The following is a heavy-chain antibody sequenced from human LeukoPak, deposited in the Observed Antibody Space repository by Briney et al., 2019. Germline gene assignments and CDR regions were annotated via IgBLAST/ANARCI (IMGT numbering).Heavy chain of an antibody. CDR3: ASGLKTVTLDY. J-gene: IGHJ4*02. Sequence: ASVKVSCKASGGTFSSYAISWVRQAPGQGLEWMGRIIPIFGIANYAQKFQGRVTITADKSTGTAYMELSSLRSEDTAVYYCASGLKTVTLDYWGQGTLVTVSS. CDR2: IIPIFGIA. V-gene: IGHV1-69*04. D-gene: IGHD4-17*01. CDR1: GGTFSSYA.